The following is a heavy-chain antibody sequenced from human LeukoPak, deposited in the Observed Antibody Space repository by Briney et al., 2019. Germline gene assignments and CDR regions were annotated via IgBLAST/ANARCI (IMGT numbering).Heavy chain of an antibody. J-gene: IGHJ4*02. V-gene: IGHV3-23*01. CDR2: ISGSGGST. CDR3: AKRLAGYYFDY. Sequence: GGSLRLSCAASGFTFSSYAMSWVRQAPGKGLEWVSGISGSGGSTSYADSVKGRLTISRDNSKNTLYLQMNSLRAEDTAVYYCAKRLAGYYFDYWGQGTLVTVSS. CDR1: GFTFSSYA. D-gene: IGHD6-19*01.